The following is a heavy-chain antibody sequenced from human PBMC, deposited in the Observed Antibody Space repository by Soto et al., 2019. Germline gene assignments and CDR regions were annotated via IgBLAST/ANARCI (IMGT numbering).Heavy chain of an antibody. CDR3: ARASWLPRGLAY. J-gene: IGHJ4*02. V-gene: IGHV3-74*01. D-gene: IGHD5-12*01. CDR1: GFTFSAHW. Sequence: GGSLRLSCAASGFTFSAHWMHWVRQAPGKGLVWVSRINGDGSSTXXADSVKGRXTISRDNAKNTXYLQMXSLRADDTGVYYCARASWLPRGLAYWGQGALVTVSS. CDR2: INGDGSST.